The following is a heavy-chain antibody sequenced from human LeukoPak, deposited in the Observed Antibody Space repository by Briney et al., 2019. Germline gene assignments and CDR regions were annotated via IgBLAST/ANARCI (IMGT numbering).Heavy chain of an antibody. J-gene: IGHJ4*02. CDR3: AKSHYDILTGYYTVYFDY. D-gene: IGHD3-9*01. V-gene: IGHV3-23*01. CDR2: ISGSGSST. Sequence: GGSLRLSCAASGFTFSSYAMSWVRQAPGKGLEWVSAISGSGSSTYYADSVKVRFTISRDNSNTTLYLQMNSLRAEDTAVYYCAKSHYDILTGYYTVYFDYWGQGTLVTVSS. CDR1: GFTFSSYA.